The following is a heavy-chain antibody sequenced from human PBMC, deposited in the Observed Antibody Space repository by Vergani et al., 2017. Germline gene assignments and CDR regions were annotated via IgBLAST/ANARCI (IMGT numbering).Heavy chain of an antibody. CDR3: VGCRSVSTNWLADY. Sequence: EVQLVQSGAEVTKPGESLKISCQGSGYTFSNYWIGWVRQTPGKGLEWMGTIYPDDSDARYSPSFQGQVTISADKSSNTAYLQWSSLKASDSAMYYCVGCRSVSTNWLADYWGQGTLVSVSS. CDR2: IYPDDSDA. J-gene: IGHJ4*02. V-gene: IGHV5-51*01. CDR1: GYTFSNYW. D-gene: IGHD3-22*01.